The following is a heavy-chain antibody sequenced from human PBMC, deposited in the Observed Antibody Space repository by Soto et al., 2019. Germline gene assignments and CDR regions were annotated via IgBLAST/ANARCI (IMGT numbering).Heavy chain of an antibody. CDR3: ARISAAVSNAFDI. J-gene: IGHJ3*02. Sequence: GPLRLSCAGSGFTFSDHYMDWVRQAPGKGLEWVGRSRNKAKKYTTEYAASVKGRFTVSRDDSKNSLYLQMNSLKTEDTAVYYCARISAAVSNAFDIWGRGTMVTVSS. CDR2: SRNKAKKYTT. CDR1: GFTFSDHY. D-gene: IGHD6-13*01. V-gene: IGHV3-72*01.